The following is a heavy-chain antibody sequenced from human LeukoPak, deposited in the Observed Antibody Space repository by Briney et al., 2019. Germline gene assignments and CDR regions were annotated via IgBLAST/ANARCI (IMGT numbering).Heavy chain of an antibody. J-gene: IGHJ3*02. CDR1: GSTFSNYN. D-gene: IGHD4-11*01. CDR3: ARERVTTLVLDAFDM. V-gene: IGHV3-48*02. CDR2: ISSSSSAV. Sequence: GGSLRLSCAASGSTFSNYNMNWVRQAPGKGLEWVSYISSSSSAVYYADSVKGRLTISRDNGKNSLFLQMNSLRDEDTAVYYCARERVTTLVLDAFDMWGQGTMVTVSS.